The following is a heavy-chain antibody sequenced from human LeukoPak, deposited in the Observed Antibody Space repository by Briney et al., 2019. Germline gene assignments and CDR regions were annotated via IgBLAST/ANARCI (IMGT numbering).Heavy chain of an antibody. CDR2: ISWNSGSI. Sequence: GRSLRLSCAASGFTFDDYAMHWVRQAPGKGLEWVSGISWNSGSIGYADSVKGRFTISRDNAKNSLYLQMNSLRAEDTALYYCAKDTAHSGSYHYFDYWGQGTLVTVSS. J-gene: IGHJ4*02. D-gene: IGHD1-26*01. V-gene: IGHV3-9*01. CDR3: AKDTAHSGSYHYFDY. CDR1: GFTFDDYA.